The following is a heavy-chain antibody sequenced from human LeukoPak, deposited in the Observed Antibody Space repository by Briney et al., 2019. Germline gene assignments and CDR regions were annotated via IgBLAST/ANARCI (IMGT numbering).Heavy chain of an antibody. V-gene: IGHV3-48*01. CDR3: ARIRRWFDY. Sequence: GGSLRLSCAASGFTFSSYSMNWVSQAPGKGLEWVSYISSSSSTIYYADSVKGRFTISRDNAKNSLYLQMNSLRAEDTAVYYCARIRRWFDYWGQGTLVTVSS. CDR2: ISSSSSTI. J-gene: IGHJ4*02. CDR1: GFTFSSYS. D-gene: IGHD4-23*01.